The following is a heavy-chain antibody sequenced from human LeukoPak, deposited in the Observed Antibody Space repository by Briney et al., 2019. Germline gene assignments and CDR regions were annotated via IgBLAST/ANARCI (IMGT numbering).Heavy chain of an antibody. CDR1: GFTFSYYN. CDR3: ARDGSTGPFDY. CDR2: ISSSSTYI. J-gene: IGHJ4*02. D-gene: IGHD7-27*01. Sequence: GGSLRLSCVASGFTFSYYNLNWVRQAPGKGLEWVSSISSSSTYIHYADSVKGRFTISRDNAKNSLYLQMNSLRAEDTAVYYCARDGSTGPFDYWGQGTLVTVSS. V-gene: IGHV3-21*01.